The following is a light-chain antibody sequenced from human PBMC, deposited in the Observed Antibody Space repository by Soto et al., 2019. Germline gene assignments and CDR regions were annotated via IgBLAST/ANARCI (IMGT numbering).Light chain of an antibody. J-gene: IGKJ4*01. CDR1: QDISSY. CDR3: QQLNTYPLT. Sequence: DIQLSQSPSFLSASVGDRVTITCRASQDISSYLAWYQQEPGRTPKLLIYAASTLQSGVPSRFSGSRSGTEFTLTVSSLQPEDFATYYCQQLNTYPLTFGGGTKVDVK. CDR2: AAS. V-gene: IGKV1-9*01.